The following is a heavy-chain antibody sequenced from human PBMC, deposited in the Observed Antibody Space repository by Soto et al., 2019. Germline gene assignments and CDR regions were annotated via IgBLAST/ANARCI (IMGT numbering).Heavy chain of an antibody. V-gene: IGHV1-3*01. CDR2: MHAGNGNT. D-gene: IGHD2-8*02. CDR1: GYPFTRFA. CDR3: ARPCTGGTCFHLDY. Sequence: AASVKVSCKASGYPFTRFAMHWVRQAPGQRLEWMGWMHAGNGNTKYSQKFQDRVTFTRDTSASTGYMELSSLRSEDTAVYYCARPCTGGTCFHLDYWGQGTQVTVSS. J-gene: IGHJ4*02.